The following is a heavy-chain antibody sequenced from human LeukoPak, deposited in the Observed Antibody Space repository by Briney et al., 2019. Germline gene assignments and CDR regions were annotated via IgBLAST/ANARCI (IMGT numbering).Heavy chain of an antibody. Sequence: PSETLSLTCAVYGGSFSGYYWSWIRQPPGKGLEWIGEINHSGSTNYNPSLKSRVTISVDTSKNQFSLKLSSVTAADTAVYYCAREPVTWLVRYYSGMDVWGQGTTVTVSS. CDR3: AREPVTWLVRYYSGMDV. V-gene: IGHV4-34*01. CDR2: INHSGST. D-gene: IGHD6-19*01. J-gene: IGHJ6*02. CDR1: GGSFSGYY.